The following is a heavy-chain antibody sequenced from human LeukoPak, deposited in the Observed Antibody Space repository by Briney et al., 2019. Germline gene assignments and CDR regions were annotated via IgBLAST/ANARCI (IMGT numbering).Heavy chain of an antibody. CDR3: AKGTGDTGYYFDN. CDR1: GFTLNTYA. CDR2: IRVGGET. Sequence: TGGSLRLSCAASGFTLNTYAMNWVRQAPGKGLEWVSGIRVGGETYYADSVKGRFTTSRDNSENTLYLQMTGLRAEDTAVYHCAKGTGDTGYYFDNWGQGTLVTVSS. D-gene: IGHD7-27*01. J-gene: IGHJ4*02. V-gene: IGHV3-23*01.